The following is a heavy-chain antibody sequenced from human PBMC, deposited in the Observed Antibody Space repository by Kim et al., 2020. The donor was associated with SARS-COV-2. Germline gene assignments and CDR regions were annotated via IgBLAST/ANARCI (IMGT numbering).Heavy chain of an antibody. J-gene: IGHJ6*03. D-gene: IGHD4-17*01. CDR3: ATGPYDYGGNSFYYYYYMDV. V-gene: IGHV3-23*01. Sequence: RFTISRDNSKNTLYLQMNSRRSEDTAVYYCATGPYDYGGNSFYYYYYMDVWGKGTTVTVSS.